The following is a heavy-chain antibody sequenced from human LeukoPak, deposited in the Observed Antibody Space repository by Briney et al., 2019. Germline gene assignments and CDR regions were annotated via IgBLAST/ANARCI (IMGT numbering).Heavy chain of an antibody. Sequence: SETLSLTCAVYGGSFSGYYWSWIRQPPGKGLEWIGEINQSGSTNYNPSLKSRVTISVDTSKNQFSLKLRSVTAADTAVYYCARREMATNAPLDYWGQGTLVTVSS. CDR3: ARREMATNAPLDY. CDR1: GGSFSGYY. V-gene: IGHV4-34*01. D-gene: IGHD5-24*01. J-gene: IGHJ4*02. CDR2: INQSGST.